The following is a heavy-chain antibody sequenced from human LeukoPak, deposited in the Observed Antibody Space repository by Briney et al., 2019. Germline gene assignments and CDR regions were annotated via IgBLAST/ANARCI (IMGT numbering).Heavy chain of an antibody. CDR3: ARGLEPAALKQWLVDWRFDP. D-gene: IGHD6-19*01. J-gene: IGHJ5*02. Sequence: ASVTVSCKASGYTFTIYDINWVRQATGQGLEWMGWMNPNSGNTGYAQKFQGRVTMTRNTSISTAYMELSSLRSEDTAVYYCARGLEPAALKQWLVDWRFDPWGQGTLVTVSS. V-gene: IGHV1-8*01. CDR2: MNPNSGNT. CDR1: GYTFTIYD.